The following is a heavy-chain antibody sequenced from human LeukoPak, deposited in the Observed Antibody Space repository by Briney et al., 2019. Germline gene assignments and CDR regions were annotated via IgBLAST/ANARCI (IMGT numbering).Heavy chain of an antibody. CDR3: ATTGNFYDMDV. CDR2: SSTVTGNI. V-gene: IGHV3-48*04. J-gene: IGHJ6*03. D-gene: IGHD1-1*01. Sequence: GGSLRLSCAASGFAFISTSIHWVRQAPGKGLERLSYSSTVTGNIYYADSVKGRFTISRDNAKSSLNLQISSLRAEDTAVYFCATTGNFYDMDVWGRGTTVTVSS. CDR1: GFAFISTS.